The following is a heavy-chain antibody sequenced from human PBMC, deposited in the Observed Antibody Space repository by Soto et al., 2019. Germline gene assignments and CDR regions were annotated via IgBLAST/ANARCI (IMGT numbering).Heavy chain of an antibody. D-gene: IGHD5-12*01. V-gene: IGHV4-59*08. CDR3: VRQAYMGYGHANDH. Sequence: LDIRSLAYTVSGGSINSYFWTWIRQSPGKGLQWIGYIHYSGSANYKPSLKTRVTMSVDTSKTQFSLSLTSVTAADTAIYYCVRQAYMGYGHANDHWGDGTLVTVSS. CDR1: GGSINSYF. J-gene: IGHJ4*01. CDR2: IHYSGSA.